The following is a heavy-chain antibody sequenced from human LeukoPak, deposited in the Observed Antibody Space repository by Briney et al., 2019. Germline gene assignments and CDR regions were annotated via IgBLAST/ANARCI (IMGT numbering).Heavy chain of an antibody. Sequence: SVKVSCKASGGTFSSYAISWVRQAPGQGLEWMGGIIPIFGTANYAQKFQGRVTITTDESTSTAYMELSSLRSEDTAVYYCAGTIFGVVIDFDYWGQGALVTVSS. CDR3: AGTIFGVVIDFDY. D-gene: IGHD3-3*01. CDR2: IIPIFGTA. CDR1: GGTFSSYA. V-gene: IGHV1-69*05. J-gene: IGHJ4*02.